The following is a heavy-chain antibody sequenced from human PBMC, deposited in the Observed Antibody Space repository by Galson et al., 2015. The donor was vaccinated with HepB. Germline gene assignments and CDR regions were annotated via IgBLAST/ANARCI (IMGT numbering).Heavy chain of an antibody. V-gene: IGHV3-73*01. CDR3: TRQGRMTTVTNRPYFRSNTDDWYFDL. CDR2: IRSKANSYAT. CDR1: GFGFSSSW. D-gene: IGHD4-17*01. Sequence: SLRLSCAASGFGFSSSWMQWVRRAPGKGLVWVSRIRSKANSYATAYAASVKGRFTISRDDSKNTAYLQMNSLKTEDTAVYYCTRQGRMTTVTNRPYFRSNTDDWYFDLWGRGTLVTVSS. J-gene: IGHJ2*01.